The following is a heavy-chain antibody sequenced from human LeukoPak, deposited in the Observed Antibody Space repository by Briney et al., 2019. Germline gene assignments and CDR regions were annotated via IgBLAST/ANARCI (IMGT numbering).Heavy chain of an antibody. CDR2: IYSGGST. CDR1: GISVSSNY. J-gene: IGHJ4*02. Sequence: GGSLRLSCATSGISVSSNYMTWVRQPPGKGLEWVSVIYSGGSTYYADSVKGRFTISRDNSKNMLYLQMNSLRVGDTAVYYCTDTVAGWGQGTLVTVSS. D-gene: IGHD4-23*01. CDR3: TDTVAG. V-gene: IGHV3-53*05.